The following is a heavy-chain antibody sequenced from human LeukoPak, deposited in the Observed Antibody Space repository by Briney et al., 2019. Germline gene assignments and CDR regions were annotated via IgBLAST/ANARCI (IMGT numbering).Heavy chain of an antibody. CDR2: INPNSGGT. J-gene: IGHJ6*02. CDR1: GYTFTGYY. V-gene: IGHV1-2*02. D-gene: IGHD3-16*01. Sequence: ASVKVSCKASGYTFTGYYMDWVRQAPGQGLEWMGWINPNSGGTNYAQKFQGRVTMTRDTSISTAYMELSRLRSDDTAVYYCARDRGPFGYGMDVWGQGTTVAVSS. CDR3: ARDRGPFGYGMDV.